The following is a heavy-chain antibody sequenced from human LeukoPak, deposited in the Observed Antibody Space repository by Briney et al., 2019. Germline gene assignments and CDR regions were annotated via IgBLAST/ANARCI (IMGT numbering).Heavy chain of an antibody. V-gene: IGHV3-23*01. D-gene: IGHD4-17*01. CDR3: ATLRFDGVYFDY. Sequence: GGSLRLSCAASGFTFSSYAMSWVRQAPGKGLEWVSAISGSGGSTYYADSVKGRFTISRDNSKNRLYLQMNSLRAEDTAVYYCATLRFDGVYFDYWGQGTLVTVSS. CDR2: ISGSGGST. CDR1: GFTFSSYA. J-gene: IGHJ4*02.